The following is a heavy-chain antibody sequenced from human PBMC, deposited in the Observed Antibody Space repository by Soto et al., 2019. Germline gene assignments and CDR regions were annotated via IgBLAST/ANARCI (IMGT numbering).Heavy chain of an antibody. CDR2: ISYSGST. CDR3: ARPIRGAPNALDI. Sequence: SETLSLTCTVSGGSISSYYWSWIRQPPGKGLEWIGYISYSGSTNYNPSLKSRVTISVDMSKNQFSLKLNSMTAADTAVYYCARPIRGAPNALDIWGQGTMVTVSS. V-gene: IGHV4-59*08. CDR1: GGSISSYY. J-gene: IGHJ3*02. D-gene: IGHD1-26*01.